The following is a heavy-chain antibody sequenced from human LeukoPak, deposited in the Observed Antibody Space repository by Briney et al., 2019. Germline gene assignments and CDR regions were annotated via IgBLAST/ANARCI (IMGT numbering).Heavy chain of an antibody. CDR2: IYYSGST. CDR1: GGSISSSSYY. J-gene: IGHJ4*02. CDR3: ARCVDYDCVWGSYRLEYYFDY. Sequence: SETLSLTCTVSGGSISSSSYYWGWIRQPPGKGLEWIGSIYYSGSTYYNPSLKSRVTISVDTSKNQFSLKLSSVTAADTAAYYCARCVDYDCVWGSYRLEYYFDYWGQGTLVTVSS. V-gene: IGHV4-39*01. D-gene: IGHD3-16*02.